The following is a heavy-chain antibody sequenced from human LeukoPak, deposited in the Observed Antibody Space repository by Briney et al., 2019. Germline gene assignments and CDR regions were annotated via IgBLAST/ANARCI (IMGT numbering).Heavy chain of an antibody. D-gene: IGHD6-6*01. J-gene: IGHJ5*02. CDR3: ARVTRPGSGFDP. Sequence: SETLSLTCTVSGGSISSSSYYWGWIRQPPGKGLEWIGSIYYSGSTYYNPSLKSRVTISVDTSKSQFSLKLSSVTAADTAVYYCARVTRPGSGFDPWGQGTLVTVSS. V-gene: IGHV4-39*07. CDR1: GGSISSSSYY. CDR2: IYYSGST.